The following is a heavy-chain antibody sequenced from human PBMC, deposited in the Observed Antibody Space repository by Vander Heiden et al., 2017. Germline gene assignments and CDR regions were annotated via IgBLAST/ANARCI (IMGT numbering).Heavy chain of an antibody. J-gene: IGHJ4*02. Sequence: EVLLVESGGGLVNPGGPLRLSCAASGFTFSDAWMFWVRQAPGKGLEWVGRMKSKTKGGTTDYAAPVKGRFTILRDDSKNTVSLQMNSLKIEDTAVYYCTAAWMGNGVDYWGQGTLVTVSS. CDR1: GFTFSDAW. CDR3: TAAWMGNGVDY. CDR2: MKSKTKGGTT. D-gene: IGHD5-12*01. V-gene: IGHV3-15*01.